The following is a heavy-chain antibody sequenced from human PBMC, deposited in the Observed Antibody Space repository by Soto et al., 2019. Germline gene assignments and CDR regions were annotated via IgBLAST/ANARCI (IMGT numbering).Heavy chain of an antibody. Sequence: EVQLVESGGGLVQPGGSLRLSCAASGFTFSDHYMDWVRQAPGRGLEWVGRSRNKVNSYTTEYAASVRGRFTVSRDDSKKSLYLHMNSLATEETAVYYCVRGSTVTPPYFDSWGQGTLVTVSS. CDR1: GFTFSDHY. CDR3: VRGSTVTPPYFDS. D-gene: IGHD4-17*01. CDR2: SRNKVNSYTT. V-gene: IGHV3-72*01. J-gene: IGHJ4*02.